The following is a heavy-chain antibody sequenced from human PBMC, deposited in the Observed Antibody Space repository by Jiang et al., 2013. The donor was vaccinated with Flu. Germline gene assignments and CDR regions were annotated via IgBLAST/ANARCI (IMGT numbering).Heavy chain of an antibody. Sequence: LSCAASGFTFSSYGMHWVRQAPGKGLEWVAVISYDGSNKYYADSVKGRFTISRDNSKNTLYLQMNSLRAEDTAVYYCAKGSPGYSYGKYYFDYWGQGTLVTVSS. D-gene: IGHD5-18*01. J-gene: IGHJ4*02. V-gene: IGHV3-30*18. CDR1: GFTFSSYG. CDR3: AKGSPGYSYGKYYFDY. CDR2: ISYDGSNK.